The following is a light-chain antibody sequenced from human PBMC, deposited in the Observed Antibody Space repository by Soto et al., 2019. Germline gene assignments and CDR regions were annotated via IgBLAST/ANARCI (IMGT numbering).Light chain of an antibody. V-gene: IGKV3-20*01. CDR1: QSVSSSY. CDR2: GAS. CDR3: QQYGSSPTKT. J-gene: IGKJ1*01. Sequence: EIVWTQSPGTLSLSPGERATLSCRASQSVSSSYLAWYQQKPGQAPRLLIXGASSRATGIPDRFSGSGSGTDFTLTISRLETEDFAVYYCQQYGSSPTKTFGQGTKVDIK.